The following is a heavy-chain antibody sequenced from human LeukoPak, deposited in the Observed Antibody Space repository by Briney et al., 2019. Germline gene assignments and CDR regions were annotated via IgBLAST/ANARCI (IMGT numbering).Heavy chain of an antibody. CDR3: ARDHYDSSGYPFDY. J-gene: IGHJ4*02. Sequence: SETLSLTCTVSGDSISGSSYYWGWIRQPPGKGLERIGSTFYNGRTYYKPSLKSRVTISVDTSKNQFSLKLSSVTAADTAVYYCARDHYDSSGYPFDYWGQGTLVTVSS. D-gene: IGHD3-22*01. CDR2: TFYNGRT. V-gene: IGHV4-39*07. CDR1: GDSISGSSYY.